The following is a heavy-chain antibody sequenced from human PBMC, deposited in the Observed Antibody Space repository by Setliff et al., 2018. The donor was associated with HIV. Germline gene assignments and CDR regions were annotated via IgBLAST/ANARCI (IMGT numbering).Heavy chain of an antibody. J-gene: IGHJ4*02. D-gene: IGHD3-10*01. Sequence: SETLSLTCTVSGGSISSETFSWNWIRQPAGKGLEWIGRIYTSGSTKYNPSLKSRVTISADTSKNQFSLNLSSVTAAETAVNYCARVGYHGSGRYSFDYWGQGTLVTVSS. CDR3: ARVGYHGSGRYSFDY. CDR2: IYTSGST. CDR1: GGSISSETFS. V-gene: IGHV4-61*02.